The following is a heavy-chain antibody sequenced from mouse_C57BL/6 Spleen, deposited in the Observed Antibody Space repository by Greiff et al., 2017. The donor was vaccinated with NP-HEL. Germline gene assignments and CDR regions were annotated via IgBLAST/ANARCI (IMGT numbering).Heavy chain of an antibody. Sequence: QVQLQQPGAELVRPGSSVKLSCKASGYTFTSYWMHWVKQRPIQGLEWIGNIDPSDSETHYNQKFKDKATLTVDKSSSTAYMQLSSLTSEDSAVYYCARYYDYLYYFDYWGQGTTLTVSS. D-gene: IGHD2-4*01. V-gene: IGHV1-52*01. CDR3: ARYYDYLYYFDY. J-gene: IGHJ2*01. CDR2: IDPSDSET. CDR1: GYTFTSYW.